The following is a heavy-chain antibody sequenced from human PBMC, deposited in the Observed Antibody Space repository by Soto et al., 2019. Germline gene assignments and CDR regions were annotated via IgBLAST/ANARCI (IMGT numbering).Heavy chain of an antibody. CDR3: ARDREWEPSQEGFDY. J-gene: IGHJ4*02. V-gene: IGHV3-7*03. Sequence: EVQLVESGGGLVQRGGSLRLSCEVSGFTFSSYCMTWVCQAPGKGLEWVATIKEDGSEKYYVDSVKGRFTISRDNAKNSLYLQMNSLRAVDTAVYYCARDREWEPSQEGFDYWGQGTLVTVSS. CDR1: GFTFSSYC. D-gene: IGHD1-26*01. CDR2: IKEDGSEK.